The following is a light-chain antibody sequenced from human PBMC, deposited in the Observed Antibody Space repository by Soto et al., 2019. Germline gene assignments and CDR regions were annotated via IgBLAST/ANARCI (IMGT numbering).Light chain of an antibody. V-gene: IGKV3-20*01. CDR3: QHYCSSPLT. J-gene: IGKJ4*01. CDR2: GAS. Sequence: EIVLTQSPGTLSLSPGERATLSCRASQSVSSSYLAWYQQTPGQAPRLLISGASSMATGIPDRFSSSGSGTDFSLTISRLETEEFAVYYGQHYCSSPLTFGGGTKVEIK. CDR1: QSVSSSY.